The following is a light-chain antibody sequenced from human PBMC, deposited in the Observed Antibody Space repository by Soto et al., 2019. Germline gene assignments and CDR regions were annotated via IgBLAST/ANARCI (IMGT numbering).Light chain of an antibody. J-gene: IGKJ2*01. V-gene: IGKV3-11*01. CDR1: QSVSSY. CDR3: QQRSNSMYA. Sequence: EIVLTQSPATLSLSPGETATLSCRASQSVSSYLAWYQQKPGQAPRLLIYDASNRATGIPARFSGSGSGTAFTLTISSLEPDDFAVYYWQQRSNSMYAVGQGTKLEIK. CDR2: DAS.